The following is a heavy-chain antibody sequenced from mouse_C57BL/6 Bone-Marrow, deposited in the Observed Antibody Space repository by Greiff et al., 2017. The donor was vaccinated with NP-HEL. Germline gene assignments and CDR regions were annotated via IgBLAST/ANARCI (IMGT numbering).Heavy chain of an antibody. CDR3: ASSSITTVVVDY. CDR2: IYPGSGST. J-gene: IGHJ2*01. CDR1: GYTFTSYW. V-gene: IGHV1-55*01. Sequence: QVQLQQPGAELVKPGASVTMSCKASGYTFTSYWITWVKQRPGQGLEWIGDIYPGSGSTNYNEKFKSKATLTVDTSSSTAYMQLSSRTSEDSAVYYCASSSITTVVVDYWGQGTTLTVSS. D-gene: IGHD1-1*01.